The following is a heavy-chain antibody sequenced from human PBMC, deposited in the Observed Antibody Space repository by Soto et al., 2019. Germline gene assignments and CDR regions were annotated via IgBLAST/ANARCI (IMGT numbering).Heavy chain of an antibody. CDR1: GGSISSYY. Sequence: SETLSLTCTVSGGSISSYYWSWIRQPPGKGLEWVGYIYYSGSTNYNPSLKSRVTISVDTSKNQFSLKLSSVTAADTAVYYCARALGNGYYPWGHGTLVTVSS. V-gene: IGHV4-59*01. CDR2: IYYSGST. CDR3: ARALGNGYYP. J-gene: IGHJ5*02. D-gene: IGHD3-22*01.